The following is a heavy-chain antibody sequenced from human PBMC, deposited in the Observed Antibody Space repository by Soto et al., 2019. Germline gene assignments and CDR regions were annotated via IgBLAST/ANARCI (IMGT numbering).Heavy chain of an antibody. CDR3: ARDHDSGYDLLPFKNWFDP. J-gene: IGHJ5*02. V-gene: IGHV1-18*01. CDR2: ISAYNGNT. D-gene: IGHD5-12*01. Sequence: ASVKVSCKASGYTFTSYGISWVRQAPGQGLEWMGWISAYNGNTNYAQKLQGRVTMTTDTSTSTAYMELRSLRSDDTAVYYCARDHDSGYDLLPFKNWFDPWGQGTLVTVSS. CDR1: GYTFTSYG.